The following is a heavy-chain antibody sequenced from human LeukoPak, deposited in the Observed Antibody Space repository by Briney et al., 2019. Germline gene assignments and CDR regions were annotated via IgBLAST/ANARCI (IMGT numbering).Heavy chain of an antibody. CDR2: ISAYNGNT. Sequence: GASVKVSCMASGYTFTSYGISWVRQAPGQGLAWMGWISAYNGNTNYAQKFQGRVTITADKSTSTAYMELSSLRSEDTAGYYCARGPWLEYSSSSEAVDYWGQGTLVTVSS. J-gene: IGHJ4*02. CDR3: ARGPWLEYSSSSEAVDY. V-gene: IGHV1-18*01. D-gene: IGHD6-6*01. CDR1: GYTFTSYG.